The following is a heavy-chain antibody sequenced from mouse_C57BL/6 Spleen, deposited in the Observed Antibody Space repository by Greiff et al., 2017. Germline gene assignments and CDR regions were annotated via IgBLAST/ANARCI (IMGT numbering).Heavy chain of an antibody. CDR1: GYTFTNYW. V-gene: IGHV1-63*01. CDR3: ARGGSRDYFDY. Sequence: QVQLQQSGAELVRPGTSVKMSCKASGYTFTNYWIGWVKQRPGHGLEWIGDIYPGGGYTNYNEKFKGKATLTADKSSRTAYMQFSSLTSEDSAIYFCARGGSRDYFDYWGQGTSLTVSS. CDR2: IYPGGGYT. J-gene: IGHJ2*02.